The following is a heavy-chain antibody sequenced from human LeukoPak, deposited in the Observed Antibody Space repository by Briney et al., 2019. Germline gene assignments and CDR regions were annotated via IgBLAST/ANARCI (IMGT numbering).Heavy chain of an antibody. D-gene: IGHD2-15*01. J-gene: IGHJ5*02. CDR3: ARAVVVVVAATPLFDP. V-gene: IGHV4-34*01. CDR2: INHSGST. Sequence: SETLSLTCAVYGGSFSGYYWSWIRQPPGKGLEWIGEINHSGSTNYNPSLKSRVTISVDTSKNQFSLKLSSVTAADTAVYYCARAVVVVVAATPLFDPWGQGTLVTVSS. CDR1: GGSFSGYY.